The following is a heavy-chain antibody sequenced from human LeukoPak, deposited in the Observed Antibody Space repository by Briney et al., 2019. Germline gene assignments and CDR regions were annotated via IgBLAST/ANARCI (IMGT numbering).Heavy chain of an antibody. CDR2: ISWNSGSI. V-gene: IGHV3-9*03. J-gene: IGHJ3*02. Sequence: GRSLRLSCAASGFTFDDYAMHWVRQAPGKGLEWVSGISWNSGSIGYADSVKGRFTISRDNAKNSLYLQMNSLRAEDMALYYCAKDRGSGWFDDAFDIWGQGTMVTVSS. CDR1: GFTFDDYA. D-gene: IGHD6-19*01. CDR3: AKDRGSGWFDDAFDI.